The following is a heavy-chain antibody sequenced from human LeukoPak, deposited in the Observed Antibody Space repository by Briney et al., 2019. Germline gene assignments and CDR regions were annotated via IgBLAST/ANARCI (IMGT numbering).Heavy chain of an antibody. D-gene: IGHD2-21*01. CDR3: TRYGDYPFDY. Sequence: GGSLRLSCEASGFTFSDHYMDWVRQAPGKGLEWVGRTRNKANSYTTEYAASVKGKFTISRDDSKNSLYLQMNSLKTEDTAVYYCTRYGDYPFDYWGQGTLVTVSS. CDR2: TRNKANSYTT. V-gene: IGHV3-72*01. CDR1: GFTFSDHY. J-gene: IGHJ4*02.